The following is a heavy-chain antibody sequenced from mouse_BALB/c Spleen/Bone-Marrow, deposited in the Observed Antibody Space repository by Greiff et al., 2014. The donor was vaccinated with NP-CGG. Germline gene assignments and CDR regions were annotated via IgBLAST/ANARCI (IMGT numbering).Heavy chain of an antibody. V-gene: IGHV5-12-2*01. CDR1: GFTFSSYT. Sequence: EVQLQQSGGGLVQPGGSLKLSCAASGFTFSSYTMSWVRQTPEKRLDWVAYSSNGGGSTYYPDTVKGRFTISRDNAKNTLYLQVSSLKSEDTAMYHCARGNGFAYWGQGTLVTVSA. CDR2: SSNGGGST. CDR3: ARGNGFAY. J-gene: IGHJ3*01.